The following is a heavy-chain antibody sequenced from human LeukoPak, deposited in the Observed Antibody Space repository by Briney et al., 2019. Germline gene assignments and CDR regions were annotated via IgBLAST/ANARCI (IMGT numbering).Heavy chain of an antibody. CDR2: ISSGSSTI. V-gene: IGHV3-48*02. CDR1: GFTFSSYS. D-gene: IGHD2-15*01. Sequence: PGGSLRLSCAASGFTFSSYSMNWVRQAPGKGLEWVSYISSGSSTIYYTDSVKGRFTISRDDAQNSLSLQMNSLRDEDTGVYYCARDNKGAVPTVVDFYYYYGMDVWGQGTTVTVSS. CDR3: ARDNKGAVPTVVDFYYYYGMDV. J-gene: IGHJ6*02.